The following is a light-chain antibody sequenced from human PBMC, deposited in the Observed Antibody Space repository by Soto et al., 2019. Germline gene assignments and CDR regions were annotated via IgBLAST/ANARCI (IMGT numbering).Light chain of an antibody. J-gene: IGLJ1*01. V-gene: IGLV2-14*01. CDR2: EVS. CDR3: SSHKSAHNLV. Sequence: QSVLTQPASVSGSPGQSITISCIGTSSDVGGYNYVSWYQQFPGRAPKLIIEEVSNRPSGVSNRFSGSKSGNTASLTISGLQAEDEADYHCSSHKSAHNLVLGTGTKVTVL. CDR1: SSDVGGYNY.